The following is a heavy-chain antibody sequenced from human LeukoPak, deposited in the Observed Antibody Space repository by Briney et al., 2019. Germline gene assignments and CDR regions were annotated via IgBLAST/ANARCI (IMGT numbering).Heavy chain of an antibody. CDR3: ARAVAAYYYYYYMDV. D-gene: IGHD6-19*01. CDR1: GGSISSGSYY. J-gene: IGHJ6*03. V-gene: IGHV4-61*02. CDR2: IYTSGST. Sequence: PSQTLSLTCTVSGGSISSGSYYWSWLRQPAGKGLEWIGRIYTSGSTNYNPSLKSRVTISVDTSKNQFSLKLSSVTAAGTAVYYCARAVAAYYYYYYMDVWGKGTTVTVSS.